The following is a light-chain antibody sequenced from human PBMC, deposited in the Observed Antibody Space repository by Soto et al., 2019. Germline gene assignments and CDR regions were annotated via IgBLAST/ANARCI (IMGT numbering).Light chain of an antibody. J-gene: IGLJ3*02. CDR1: SSDVGGYDF. CDR3: CSYAGSYNLGV. Sequence: QSALTQPRSVSGSPGQSVTICCTGTSSDVGGYDFVSWYQQHPGKAPKLMIYDVSKRPSGVPDRFSGSKSANSASLTISGLQAEDEALYYCCSYAGSYNLGVFGGGTQLTVL. V-gene: IGLV2-11*01. CDR2: DVS.